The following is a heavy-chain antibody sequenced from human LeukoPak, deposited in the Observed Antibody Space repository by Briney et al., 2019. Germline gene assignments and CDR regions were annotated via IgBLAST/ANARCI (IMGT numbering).Heavy chain of an antibody. V-gene: IGHV3-11*04. D-gene: IGHD6-13*01. CDR2: ISSSSTTI. CDR3: ARPRTGYSSS. J-gene: IGHJ4*02. Sequence: GGSLRLSCAASGFTFSDYYMSWIRQAPGKGLQWVSYISSSSTTIYYADSVMGRFTISRDNAKNSLYLQMNSLRAEDTAVYYCARPRTGYSSSWGQGTLVTVSS. CDR1: GFTFSDYY.